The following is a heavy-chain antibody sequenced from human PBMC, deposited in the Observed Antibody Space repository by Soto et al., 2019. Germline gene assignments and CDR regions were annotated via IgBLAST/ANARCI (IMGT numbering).Heavy chain of an antibody. D-gene: IGHD2-2*01. J-gene: IGHJ2*01. Sequence: QVQLVESGGGVVQPGRSLRLSCAASGFTFSSYAMHWVRQAPGKGLEWVAVISYDGSNKYYADSVKGRFTISRDNSKNTLYLEMNSLRDEDTAVYYCARVDDRDIVVVQPHWYFDLWGRGTLVTVSS. CDR1: GFTFSSYA. V-gene: IGHV3-30-3*01. CDR2: ISYDGSNK. CDR3: ARVDDRDIVVVQPHWYFDL.